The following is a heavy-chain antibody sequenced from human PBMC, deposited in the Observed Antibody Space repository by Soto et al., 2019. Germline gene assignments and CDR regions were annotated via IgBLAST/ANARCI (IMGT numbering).Heavy chain of an antibody. CDR3: ALTEGDSSGYSGY. CDR2: IYYSGST. D-gene: IGHD3-22*01. CDR1: GGSISSSSYY. J-gene: IGHJ4*02. Sequence: SETLSLTCTVSGGSISSSSYYWGWIRQPPGKGLEWIGSIYYSGSTYYNPSLKSRVTISVDTSKNQFSLKLSSVTAADTAVYYCALTEGDSSGYSGYWGQGTLVTVSS. V-gene: IGHV4-39*01.